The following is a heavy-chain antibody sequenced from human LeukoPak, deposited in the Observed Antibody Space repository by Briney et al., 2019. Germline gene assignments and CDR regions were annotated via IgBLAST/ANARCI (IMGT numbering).Heavy chain of an antibody. CDR2: INHRGST. J-gene: IGHJ6*02. Sequence: PSETLSLTCAVYGESFSCYYWSWIRQPPGKGLEWIGEINHRGSTNYNPSLKSRVTISVDKSKNQFSLKLSSVTAADTAVYYCARGFGYSGYAAGPYGMNVWGQGTTVTVSS. D-gene: IGHD5-12*01. CDR1: GESFSCYY. CDR3: ARGFGYSGYAAGPYGMNV. V-gene: IGHV4-34*01.